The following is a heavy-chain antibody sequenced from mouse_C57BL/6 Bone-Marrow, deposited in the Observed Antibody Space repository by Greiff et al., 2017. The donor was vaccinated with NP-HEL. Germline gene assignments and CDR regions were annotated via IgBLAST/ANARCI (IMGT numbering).Heavy chain of an antibody. CDR3: AREKRGWLQYWYFDV. Sequence: QVQLKQSGPELVKPGASVKISCKASGYAFSSSWMNWVKQRPGKGLEWIGWIYPGDGDTNYNGKFKGKATLTADKSSSTAYMQLSSLTSEDSAVYFCAREKRGWLQYWYFDVWGTGTTVTVSS. V-gene: IGHV1-82*01. CDR2: IYPGDGDT. CDR1: GYAFSSSW. D-gene: IGHD2-3*01. J-gene: IGHJ1*03.